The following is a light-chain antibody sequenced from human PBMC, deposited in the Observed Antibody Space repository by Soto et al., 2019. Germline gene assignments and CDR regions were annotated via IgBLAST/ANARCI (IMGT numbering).Light chain of an antibody. V-gene: IGLV8-61*01. CDR3: VLYMGSGISV. J-gene: IGLJ3*02. CDR2: STN. Sequence: QAVVTQEPSCSVSPGGTVTLTCGLSSGSVSTSYYPSWYQQTPGQAPRTLIYSTNTRSSGVPGRFSGSILGNKAALTITGAQADDESDYYCVLYMGSGISVFGGGTKLTVL. CDR1: SGSVSTSYY.